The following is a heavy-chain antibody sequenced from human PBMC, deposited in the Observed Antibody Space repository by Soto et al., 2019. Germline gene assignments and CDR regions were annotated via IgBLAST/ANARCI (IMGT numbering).Heavy chain of an antibody. CDR2: ISGSGGST. CDR1: GFTFSSYA. CDR3: ASPDYYDSSGYYSNPYYYYGMDV. D-gene: IGHD3-22*01. J-gene: IGHJ6*02. V-gene: IGHV3-23*01. Sequence: GGSLRLSCAASGFTFSSYAMSWVRQAPGKGLEWVSAISGSGGSTYYADSVKGRFTISRDNSKNTLYLQMNSLRAEDTAVYYCASPDYYDSSGYYSNPYYYYGMDVWGQGTTVTVSS.